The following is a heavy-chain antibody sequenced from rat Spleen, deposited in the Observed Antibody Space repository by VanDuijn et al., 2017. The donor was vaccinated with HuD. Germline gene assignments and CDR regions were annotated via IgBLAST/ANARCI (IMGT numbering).Heavy chain of an antibody. CDR2: ISYNGGST. Sequence: EVQLVESGGGLVQPGRSMKLSCVASGFTFSNCDMAWVRQAPKKGLEWVAYISYNGGSTYYRDSVKGRFTISRDNRKSTQYLQMDSLRSEDTATYYCARRSLFDYWGQGVMVTVSS. CDR3: ARRSLFDY. CDR1: GFTFSNCD. J-gene: IGHJ2*01. V-gene: IGHV5-25*01.